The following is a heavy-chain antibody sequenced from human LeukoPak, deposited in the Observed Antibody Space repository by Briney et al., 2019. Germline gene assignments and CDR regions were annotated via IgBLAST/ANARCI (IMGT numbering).Heavy chain of an antibody. CDR3: ARANRGAVAGARYYYYYMDV. J-gene: IGHJ6*03. D-gene: IGHD6-19*01. Sequence: GASVKVSCKASGYTFTSYDINWVRQATGQGLEWMRWMNPNSGNTGYAQKFQGRVTMTRNTSISTAYMELSSLRSEDTAVYYCARANRGAVAGARYYYYYMDVWGKGTTVTVSS. V-gene: IGHV1-8*01. CDR1: GYTFTSYD. CDR2: MNPNSGNT.